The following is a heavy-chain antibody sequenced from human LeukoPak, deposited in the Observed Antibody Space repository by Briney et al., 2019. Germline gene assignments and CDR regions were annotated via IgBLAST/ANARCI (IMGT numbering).Heavy chain of an antibody. D-gene: IGHD1/OR15-1a*01. Sequence: GGSLRPSCAASGFTFSNYWMNWVRQAPGNGLEWVANINQDGSEKYYVDSVKGRFTISRDNAKNSLYLQMNSLRAEDTAVYFCARVFFLTITTPDYWGQGTLVTVSS. V-gene: IGHV3-7*04. CDR1: GFTFSNYW. J-gene: IGHJ4*02. CDR3: ARVFFLTITTPDY. CDR2: INQDGSEK.